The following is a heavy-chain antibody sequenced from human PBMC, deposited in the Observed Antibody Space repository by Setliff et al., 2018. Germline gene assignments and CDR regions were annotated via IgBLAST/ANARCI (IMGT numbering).Heavy chain of an antibody. CDR3: TTSPISSGWHSNFDYNMDV. J-gene: IGHJ6*02. CDR2: VSWNGSRT. CDR1: GFTFSNSD. D-gene: IGHD6-19*01. Sequence: PGGSLRLSCAASGFTFSNSDMNWVRQAPGKGLEWVSGVSWNGSRTHYADSVKGRFIISRDNSRNFLYLQMNSLKTEDTAVYYCTTSPISSGWHSNFDYNMDVWGQGTTVTVSS. V-gene: IGHV3-35*01.